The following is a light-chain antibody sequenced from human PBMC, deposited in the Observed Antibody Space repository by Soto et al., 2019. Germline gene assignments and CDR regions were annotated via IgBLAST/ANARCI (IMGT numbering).Light chain of an antibody. V-gene: IGLV1-40*01. CDR2: GNN. CDR1: SSNIGAGFD. Sequence: QSVLTQPPSVSGAPGQRVTISCTGSSSNIGAGFDVHWYQHLPGTAPKLLIYGNNNRPSGVPDRFSGSKSGTSASLAITELRAEDEADYYCQSYDSSLSVWVFGGGTKLTVL. J-gene: IGLJ3*02. CDR3: QSYDSSLSVWV.